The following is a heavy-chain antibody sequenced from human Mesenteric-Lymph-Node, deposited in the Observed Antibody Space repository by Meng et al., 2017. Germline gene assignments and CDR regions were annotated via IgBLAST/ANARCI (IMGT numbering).Heavy chain of an antibody. CDR2: INVGDGNT. J-gene: IGHJ4*02. D-gene: IGHD2-2*03. Sequence: ASVKVSCKSSGYTSTTHAMHWVRQAPGQRLEWMGRINVGDGNTEYSQTFQGRVTITRDTSASTAYMELSSLRYEDTAVYYCASGPRMDSTLDYWGQGALVTVSS. CDR1: GYTSTTHA. V-gene: IGHV1-3*01. CDR3: ASGPRMDSTLDY.